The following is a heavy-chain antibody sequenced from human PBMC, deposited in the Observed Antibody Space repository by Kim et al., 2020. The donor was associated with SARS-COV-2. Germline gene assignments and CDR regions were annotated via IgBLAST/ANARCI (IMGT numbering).Heavy chain of an antibody. Sequence: NYADSFTGQFNTSGDNAKTSLYLQMNSLRAEDTAVYYCARVPAAGGMDVWGQGTTVTVSS. CDR3: ARVPAAGGMDV. V-gene: IGHV3-11*06. J-gene: IGHJ6*02. D-gene: IGHD6-13*01.